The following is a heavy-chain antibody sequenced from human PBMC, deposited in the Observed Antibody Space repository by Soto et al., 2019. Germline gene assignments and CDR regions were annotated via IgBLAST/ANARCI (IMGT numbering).Heavy chain of an antibody. D-gene: IGHD2-2*01. Sequence: SQTLSLTCVISGDSVSSNRVTRNWIRQSPSRGLEWLGRTYFRSKWYNDYAESVRSRITIDPDTSKNQFSLHLNSVTPEDTAVYYCVRLVGNSWLDFWGLGTLVTVSS. J-gene: IGHJ5*01. CDR1: GDSVSSNRVT. CDR3: VRLVGNSWLDF. V-gene: IGHV6-1*01. CDR2: TYFRSKWYN.